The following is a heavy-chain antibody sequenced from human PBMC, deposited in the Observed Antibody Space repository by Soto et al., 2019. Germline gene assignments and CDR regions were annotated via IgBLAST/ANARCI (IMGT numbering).Heavy chain of an antibody. CDR1: GDSVSSNNAA. CDR2: TYYRSKWYN. CDR3: ARGRDYFDY. Sequence: SQTLSLTCAISGDSVSSNNAAWNWIRQSPSRGLEWLGRTYYRSKWYNHYAVSVKSRITVNPDTSKNQFSLKLTSVTAADTAVYYCARGRDYFDYWGQGTLVTVSS. V-gene: IGHV6-1*01. J-gene: IGHJ4*02.